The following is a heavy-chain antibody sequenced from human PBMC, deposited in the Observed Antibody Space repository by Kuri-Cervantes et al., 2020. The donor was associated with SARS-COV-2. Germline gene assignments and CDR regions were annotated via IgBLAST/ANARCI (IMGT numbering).Heavy chain of an antibody. Sequence: SETLSLTCAVYGRSFSGYYWSWIRQPPGKGLEWIGEINHSGNTYYNPSLKSRVTISVDTSKNQFSLKLSSVTAADTAVYYCARDPYYDYGDHYFDYWGQGTLVTVSS. V-gene: IGHV4-34*01. D-gene: IGHD4-17*01. CDR3: ARDPYYDYGDHYFDY. J-gene: IGHJ4*02. CDR2: INHSGNT. CDR1: GRSFSGYY.